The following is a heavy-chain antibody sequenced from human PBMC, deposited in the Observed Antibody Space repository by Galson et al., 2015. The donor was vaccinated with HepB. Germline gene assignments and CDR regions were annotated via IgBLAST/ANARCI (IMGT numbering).Heavy chain of an antibody. J-gene: IGHJ3*02. CDR3: ARWATNAFDI. Sequence: ATLSLTCAVSGGSISSINWWSWVRQPPGKGLEWIGEIDHSGSTNYNPSLKSRVTISLDKSKNQFSLKLSSVTAADTAVYYCARWATNAFDIWGQGTMVTVSS. CDR1: GGSISSINW. CDR2: IDHSGST. V-gene: IGHV4-4*02. D-gene: IGHD1-14*01.